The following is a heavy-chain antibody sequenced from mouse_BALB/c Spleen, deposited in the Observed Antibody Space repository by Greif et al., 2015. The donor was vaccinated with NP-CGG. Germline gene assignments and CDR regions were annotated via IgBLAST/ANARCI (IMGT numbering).Heavy chain of an antibody. CDR3: ARGGGTWYFDV. V-gene: IGHV2-9*02. J-gene: IGHJ1*01. CDR2: ILAGGST. Sequence: VKLMESGPGLVAPSQSLSITCTVSGFSLTSYGVHWVRQPPGKGLEWLGVILAGGSTNYNSALMSRLSISKDNTKSXVHLKMHSLQTDDTAMYYCARGGGTWYFDVWGAGTPVTVSS. D-gene: IGHD4-1*01. CDR1: GFSLTSYG.